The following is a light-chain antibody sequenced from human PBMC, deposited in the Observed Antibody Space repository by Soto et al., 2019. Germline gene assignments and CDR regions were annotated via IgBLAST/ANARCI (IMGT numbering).Light chain of an antibody. CDR3: QQLNSYPRT. CDR2: AAS. Sequence: GARVTIPCRASQGIRSFLAWYQQKPGKAPKLLIYAASTLQSGVPSRFSGSGSGTEFALTISSLQPEDFATYYCQQLNSYPRTFGQGTKVEIK. J-gene: IGKJ1*01. V-gene: IGKV1-9*01. CDR1: QGIRSF.